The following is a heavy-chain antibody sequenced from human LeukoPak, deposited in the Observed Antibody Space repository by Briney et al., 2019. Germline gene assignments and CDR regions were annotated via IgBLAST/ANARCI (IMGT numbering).Heavy chain of an antibody. D-gene: IGHD3-3*01. Sequence: GGSLRLSCAASGFTFSSYEMNWVRQAPGKGLEWVSYISSSGSTIYYADSVKGRFTISRDNAKSTLYLQMNSLRAEDTAVYYCARDQGLWVGFWSGYYDLWGQGTLVTVSS. J-gene: IGHJ4*02. CDR3: ARDQGLWVGFWSGYYDL. CDR2: ISSSGSTI. V-gene: IGHV3-48*03. CDR1: GFTFSSYE.